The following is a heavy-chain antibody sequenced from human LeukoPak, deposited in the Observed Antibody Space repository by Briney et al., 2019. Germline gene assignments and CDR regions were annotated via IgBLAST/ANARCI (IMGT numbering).Heavy chain of an antibody. D-gene: IGHD7-27*01. Sequence: PGGSLRLSCAASGFTLSDYGMSWVRQAPGKGLEWVSFISGTGGSTYYADSVKGRFSISRDNSKNALYVQMDSLRAEDTAVYYCAKTNTNWGRHFDYWGQGTLVTVSS. CDR2: ISGTGGST. J-gene: IGHJ4*02. V-gene: IGHV3-23*01. CDR1: GFTLSDYG. CDR3: AKTNTNWGRHFDY.